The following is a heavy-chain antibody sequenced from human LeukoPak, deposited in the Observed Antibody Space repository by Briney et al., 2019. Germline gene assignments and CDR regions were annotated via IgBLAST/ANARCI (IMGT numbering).Heavy chain of an antibody. CDR1: GGTFSSYA. J-gene: IGHJ6*02. CDR2: IIPIFGTA. Sequence: ASVKVSCKASGGTFSSYAISWVRQAPGQGLEWMGGIIPIFGTANYPQKFQGRVTITADESTSTAYMELSSLRSEDTAVYYCARAIRWFGEPRDSALYGMDVWGQGTTVTVSS. V-gene: IGHV1-69*01. D-gene: IGHD3-10*01. CDR3: ARAIRWFGEPRDSALYGMDV.